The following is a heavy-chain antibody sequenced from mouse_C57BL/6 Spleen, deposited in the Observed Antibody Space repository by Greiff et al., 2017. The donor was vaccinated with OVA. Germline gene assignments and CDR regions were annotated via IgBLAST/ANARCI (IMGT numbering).Heavy chain of an antibody. J-gene: IGHJ3*01. CDR2: IWSGGST. V-gene: IGHV2-4*01. CDR3: AKNGDYGNRFAY. D-gene: IGHD2-1*01. CDR1: GFSLTSYG. Sequence: QVQLKQSGPGLVQPSQSLSITCTVSGFSLTSYGVHWVRQPPGKGLEWLGVIWSGGSTDYNAAFISRMSNSKDNSKSQVVFKMNSLQADDTAIYYCAKNGDYGNRFAYWGQGTLVTVSA.